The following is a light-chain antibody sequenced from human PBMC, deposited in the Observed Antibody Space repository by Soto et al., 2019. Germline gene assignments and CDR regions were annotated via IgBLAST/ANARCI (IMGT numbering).Light chain of an antibody. V-gene: IGKV1-5*01. J-gene: IGKJ2*01. CDR3: QQYNSYSWYT. CDR1: QSISSW. CDR2: DAS. Sequence: DIQMTQSPSTLSASVGDRVTITCRASQSISSWLAWYQQKPGKAPKLLIYDASSLESGVPSRFSGSGSGTEFTLTISSLQPDDSATYYCQQYNSYSWYTFRQGTKLEIK.